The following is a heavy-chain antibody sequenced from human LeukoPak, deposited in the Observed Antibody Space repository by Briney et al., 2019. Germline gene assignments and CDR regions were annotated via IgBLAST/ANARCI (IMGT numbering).Heavy chain of an antibody. CDR3: ARPRIAAAATVFDY. V-gene: IGHV4-34*01. CDR1: GGSLSGYY. Sequence: SETLSLTCAVYGGSLSGYYWNWIRQPPGKGLEWIGEINDSGSTNYNPFLKSRVSISVDTSKKQFSLKVNSVTAADTAVYYCARPRIAAAATVFDYWGQGTLVTVSS. CDR2: INDSGST. D-gene: IGHD6-13*01. J-gene: IGHJ4*02.